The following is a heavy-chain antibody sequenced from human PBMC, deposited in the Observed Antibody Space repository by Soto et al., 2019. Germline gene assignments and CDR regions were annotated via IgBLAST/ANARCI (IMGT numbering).Heavy chain of an antibody. D-gene: IGHD3-16*01. Sequence: PGGSLRLSCVASGFTLSDYYVDWGSQAPGKGLEWVSVISVSGANTYYADSVKGRFTISRDNSKNTLYLQMNSLRAEDKAIYYCGKASTYPLDGVDVWGQGTTVTVSS. CDR1: GFTLSDYY. V-gene: IGHV3-23*01. CDR2: ISVSGANT. CDR3: GKASTYPLDGVDV. J-gene: IGHJ6*02.